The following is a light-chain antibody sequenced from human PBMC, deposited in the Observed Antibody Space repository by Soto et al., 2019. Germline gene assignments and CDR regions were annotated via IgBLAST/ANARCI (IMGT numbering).Light chain of an antibody. J-gene: IGKJ4*01. CDR1: QSVSSSY. CDR2: GAS. CDR3: HQYDSSPLT. Sequence: EIVLTQSPGTLSLSPGERATLSCRASQSVSSSYLAWYQQKPGQAPRLLIYGASSRATVIPDRFRGSVSGTDFTLTISRLEPEDFAVYYCHQYDSSPLTFGGGTKVEIK. V-gene: IGKV3-20*01.